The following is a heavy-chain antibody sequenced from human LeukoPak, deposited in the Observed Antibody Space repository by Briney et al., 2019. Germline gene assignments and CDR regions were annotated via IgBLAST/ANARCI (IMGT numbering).Heavy chain of an antibody. CDR3: AKGQQKDSSGWLNTFDY. CDR2: IGGSGGST. CDR1: GFTFSSYA. D-gene: IGHD6-19*01. Sequence: GGSLRLSCAASGFTFSSYAMSWVRQAPGKGLEWVSAIGGSGGSTYYTDPVKGRFIISRDNSKNTLYLQMNSLRAEDTALYYCAKGQQKDSSGWLNTFDYWGQGTLVTVSS. V-gene: IGHV3-23*01. J-gene: IGHJ4*02.